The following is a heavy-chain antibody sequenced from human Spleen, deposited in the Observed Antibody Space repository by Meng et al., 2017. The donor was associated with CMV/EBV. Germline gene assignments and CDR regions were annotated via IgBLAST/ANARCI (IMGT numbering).Heavy chain of an antibody. CDR2: IKSKTDGGTT. J-gene: IGHJ4*02. CDR1: GFTFSSYG. V-gene: IGHV3-15*01. Sequence: GESLKISCAASGFTFSSYGMHWVRQAPGKGLEWVGRIKSKTDGGTTDYAAPVKGRFTISRDDSKNTLYLQMNSLKTGDTAVYYCTTILGVVIIPYYWGQGTLVTVSS. D-gene: IGHD3-3*01. CDR3: TTILGVVIIPYY.